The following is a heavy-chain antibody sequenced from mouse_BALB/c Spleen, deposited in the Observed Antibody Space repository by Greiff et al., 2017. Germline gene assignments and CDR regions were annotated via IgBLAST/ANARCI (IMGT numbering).Heavy chain of an antibody. J-gene: IGHJ2*01. CDR2: ISYSGST. V-gene: IGHV3-2*02. CDR1: GYSITSDYA. CDR3: ARWGYGNYRDSYFDY. D-gene: IGHD2-1*01. Sequence: EVKLMESGPGLVKPSQSLSLTCTVTGYSITSDYAWNWIRQFPGNKLEWMGYISYSGSTSYNPSLKSRISITRDTSKNQFFLQLNSVTTEDTATYYCARWGYGNYRDSYFDYWGQGTTLTVSS.